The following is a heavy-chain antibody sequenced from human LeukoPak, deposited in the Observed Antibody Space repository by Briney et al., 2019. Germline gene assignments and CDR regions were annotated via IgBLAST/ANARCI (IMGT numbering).Heavy chain of an antibody. V-gene: IGHV1-2*02. J-gene: IGHJ4*02. Sequence: ASVKVSCKASGYTFTSYGISWVRQAPGQGLEWMGWINPNSGGTDYAQKFQGRVTMTRVTSISTAYLEVTRLTSDDTAVYFCVRDMIAAAGAGGWGQGTLVTVSS. CDR1: GYTFTSYG. D-gene: IGHD6-13*01. CDR2: INPNSGGT. CDR3: VRDMIAAAGAGG.